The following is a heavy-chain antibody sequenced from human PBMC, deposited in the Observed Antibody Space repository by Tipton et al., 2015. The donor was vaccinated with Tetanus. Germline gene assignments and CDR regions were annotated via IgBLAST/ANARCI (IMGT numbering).Heavy chain of an antibody. CDR3: ARPYGSGSDDAFDI. Sequence: SLRLSCAASGFTFSRFSLNWVRQAPGKGLEWVSYISSSGSTIYYADSVKGRFTISRDNAKNSLYLQMNSLRAEDTAVYYCARPYGSGSDDAFDIWGQGTMVTVSS. J-gene: IGHJ3*02. D-gene: IGHD3-10*01. V-gene: IGHV3-48*04. CDR1: GFTFSRFS. CDR2: ISSSGSTI.